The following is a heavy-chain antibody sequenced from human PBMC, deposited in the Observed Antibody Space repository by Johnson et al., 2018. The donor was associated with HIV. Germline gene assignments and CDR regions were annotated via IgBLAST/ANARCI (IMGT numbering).Heavy chain of an antibody. Sequence: QVQLVESGGGLIQPGGSLRLSCAASGFTVSSNYMSWVRQAPGKGLEWVACISYDGGNKYYADSVKGRFTISRDNSKNTLNLQMNSLRIEDTAVYYCAREELEPDVFDIWGQGTMVTVSS. CDR3: AREELEPDVFDI. J-gene: IGHJ3*02. CDR2: ISYDGGNK. V-gene: IGHV3-30*03. D-gene: IGHD1-1*01. CDR1: GFTVSSNY.